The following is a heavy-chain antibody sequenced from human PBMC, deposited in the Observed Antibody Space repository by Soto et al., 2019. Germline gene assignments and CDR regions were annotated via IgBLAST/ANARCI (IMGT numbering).Heavy chain of an antibody. CDR2: INGGNGNT. CDR3: ARGGLALMDV. J-gene: IGHJ6*02. D-gene: IGHD3-16*01. V-gene: IGHV1-3*01. Sequence: QVQPVQSGAEVKKPGASVKVSCKASGYTFTSYAMHWVRQAPGQRLEWMGWINGGNGNTKYSQKFQGRVTITRDTSASTAYLELSRLRSEETAVYYCARGGLALMDVWGQGTKVTVSS. CDR1: GYTFTSYA.